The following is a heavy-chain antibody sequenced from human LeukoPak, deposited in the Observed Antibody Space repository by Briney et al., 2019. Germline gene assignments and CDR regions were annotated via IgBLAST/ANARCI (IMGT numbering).Heavy chain of an antibody. CDR1: GYSISSGYY. V-gene: IGHV4-38-2*02. J-gene: IGHJ4*02. CDR3: ATAVASGFDYYFDY. Sequence: SETLSLACTVSGYSISSGYYWSWIRQPPGKGLEWIGYIYYSGSTNYNPSLKSRVTISVDTSKNQFSLKLSSVTAADAAVYYCATAVASGFDYYFDYWGQGTLVTVSS. D-gene: IGHD3-22*01. CDR2: IYYSGST.